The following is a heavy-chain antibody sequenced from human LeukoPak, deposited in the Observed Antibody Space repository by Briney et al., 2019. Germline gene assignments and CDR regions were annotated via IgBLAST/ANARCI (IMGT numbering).Heavy chain of an antibody. CDR1: GFTFSSSW. CDR3: ASGHSGLLW. CDR2: IKADGSSI. J-gene: IGHJ4*02. V-gene: IGHV3-74*03. D-gene: IGHD6-19*01. Sequence: ASGSLRLSCAASGFTFSSSWMHWVRQAPGKGLVWVSRIKADGSSITSADSAKGRFTISRDNAKNTLYLQMNSLRAEDTAVYYCASGHSGLLWWGQGTLVTVSS.